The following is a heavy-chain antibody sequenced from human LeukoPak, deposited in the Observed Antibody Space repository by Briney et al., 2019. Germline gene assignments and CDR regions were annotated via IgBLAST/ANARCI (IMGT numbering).Heavy chain of an antibody. D-gene: IGHD2-15*01. J-gene: IGHJ5*02. Sequence: KPSETLSLTCTVSGGSINNYYWAWIRQPPGKGLEWIGTIYYSGSTYYNPSLKSRLTISVDTSWNQFSLKLSSVTAADTAVYYCARHSDGGYCSGASCYENWFDPWGQGTLVTVSS. CDR3: ARHSDGGYCSGASCYENWFDP. V-gene: IGHV4-39*01. CDR2: IYYSGST. CDR1: GGSINNYY.